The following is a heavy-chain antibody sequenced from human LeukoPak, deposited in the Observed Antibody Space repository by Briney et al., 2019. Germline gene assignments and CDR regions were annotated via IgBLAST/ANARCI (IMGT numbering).Heavy chain of an antibody. J-gene: IGHJ5*02. CDR2: FYYGGST. D-gene: IGHD1-26*01. CDR3: ARHHSGTYYWFDP. V-gene: IGHV4-39*01. CDR1: GDSISGSGYY. Sequence: SETLSLACTVSGDSISGSGYYWGWIRQPPGKGLQWIGSFYYGGSTYYDPSLQSRVTISVDTSKNQFSLKLTSVNAADTAVYYCARHHSGTYYWFDPWGQGTLVTVSS.